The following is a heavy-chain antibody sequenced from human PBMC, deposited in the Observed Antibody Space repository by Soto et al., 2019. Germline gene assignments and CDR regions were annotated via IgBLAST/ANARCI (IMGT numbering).Heavy chain of an antibody. V-gene: IGHV4-39*01. CDR1: GGSISSSSYY. J-gene: IGHJ5*02. D-gene: IGHD6-13*01. Sequence: SETLSLTCTVSGGSISSSSYYWGWIRQPPGKGLEWIGSIYYSGSTYYNPSLKSRVTISVDTSKNQFSLKLRSVTAADTAVYYCARLKMGGDTYSSSLAFDPWGQGTLVTVSS. CDR2: IYYSGST. CDR3: ARLKMGGDTYSSSLAFDP.